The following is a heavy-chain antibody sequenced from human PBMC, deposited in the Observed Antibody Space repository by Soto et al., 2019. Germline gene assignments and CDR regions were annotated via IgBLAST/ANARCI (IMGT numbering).Heavy chain of an antibody. D-gene: IGHD2-15*01. V-gene: IGHV5-51*01. Sequence: WIGWVRQMPGKGLEWMGIIYPGDSDTRYSPSFQGQVTISADKSLSTAYLQWSSLRASDTAVYYCARIYGGSLDVWGQGTTVTVSS. CDR1: W. J-gene: IGHJ6*02. CDR2: IYPGDSDT. CDR3: ARIYGGSLDV.